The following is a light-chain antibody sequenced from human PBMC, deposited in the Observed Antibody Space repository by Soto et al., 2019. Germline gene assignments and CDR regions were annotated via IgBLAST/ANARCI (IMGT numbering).Light chain of an antibody. CDR2: GAS. V-gene: IGKV3-11*01. CDR1: QSVSIY. Sequence: EIVLTQSPATLSLSPGEGATLSCRASQSVSIYLAWYQQRPGQAPRLVIYGASNRATGIPDRFSASGSETDFTLTISRLEPEDFALYYCQHYQVGQPIAFGRGTRLEI. J-gene: IGKJ5*01. CDR3: QHYQVGQPIA.